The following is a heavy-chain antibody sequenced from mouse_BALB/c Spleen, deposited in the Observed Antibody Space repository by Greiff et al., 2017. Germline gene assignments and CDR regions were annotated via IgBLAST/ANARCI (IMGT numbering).Heavy chain of an antibody. J-gene: IGHJ4*01. CDR2: ISSGGSYT. CDR1: GFTFSSYA. Sequence: EVQRVESGGGLVKPGGSLKLSCAASGFTFSSYAISWVRQSPEKRLEWVAEISSGGSYTYYPDTVTGRFTISRDNAKNTLYLEMSSLRSEDTAMYYCAREATTVVEGNAMDYWGQGTSVTVSS. CDR3: AREATTVVEGNAMDY. D-gene: IGHD1-1*01. V-gene: IGHV5-9-4*01.